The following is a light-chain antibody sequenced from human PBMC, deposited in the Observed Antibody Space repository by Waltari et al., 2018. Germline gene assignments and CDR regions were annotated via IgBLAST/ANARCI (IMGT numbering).Light chain of an antibody. V-gene: IGKV4-1*01. CDR1: WRALYSSNNKNY. J-gene: IGKJ4*01. CDR2: WAS. CDR3: QQFYSNPALS. Sequence: IVMPQSPDSLVVSMGTRATITGQSSWRALYSSNNKNYLNGYQKKPGQPPKLLIYWASTRESGVPERFSGSGSGTDFTLTISSLQAEDVAVYYCQQFYSNPALSFGGGTKVEIK.